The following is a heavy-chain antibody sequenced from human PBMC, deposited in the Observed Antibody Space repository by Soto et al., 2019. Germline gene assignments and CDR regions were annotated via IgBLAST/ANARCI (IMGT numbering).Heavy chain of an antibody. CDR1: GFTFNNYG. D-gene: IGHD1-26*01. Sequence: QVQLVESGGGVVQPGRSLRLSCAASGFTFNNYGMHWVRQAPGKGLEWVALIWHDGSNKVYADSVKGRFTISRDNSKNTLNLQMNSRRVEDTAVYYCTRAAIKGELLDYWGQGTQVTVSS. CDR3: TRAAIKGELLDY. V-gene: IGHV3-33*01. J-gene: IGHJ4*02. CDR2: IWHDGSNK.